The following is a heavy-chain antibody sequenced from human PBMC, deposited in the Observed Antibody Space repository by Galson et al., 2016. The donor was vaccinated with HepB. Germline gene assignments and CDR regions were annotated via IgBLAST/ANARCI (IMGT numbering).Heavy chain of an antibody. CDR2: IGDTGSRI. Sequence: SLRLSCAASGFTFSSYSMNWVRQAPGKGLEWVSYIGDTGSRIYYADSVKGRFIISRDNGKNSLYLQMNSLRGEDTAVYYCSNLGVVATERRPVRRFAPWGQGTLVTVSS. D-gene: IGHD2-21*01. V-gene: IGHV3-48*01. J-gene: IGHJ5*02. CDR1: GFTFSSYS. CDR3: SNLGVVATERRPVRRFAP.